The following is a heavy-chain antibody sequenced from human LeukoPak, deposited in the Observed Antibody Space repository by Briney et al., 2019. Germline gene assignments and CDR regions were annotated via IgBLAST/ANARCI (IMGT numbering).Heavy chain of an antibody. CDR2: INHSGST. V-gene: IGHV4-39*07. J-gene: IGHJ4*02. CDR3: ARGRYYDSSGLSYFPTDFDY. CDR1: GGSVSSGSYY. D-gene: IGHD3-22*01. Sequence: PSETLSLTCTVSGGSVSSGSYYWSWIRQPPGKGLEWIGEINHSGSTNYNPSLKSRVTISVDTSKNQFSLKLSSVTAADTAVYYCARGRYYDSSGLSYFPTDFDYWGQGTLVTVSS.